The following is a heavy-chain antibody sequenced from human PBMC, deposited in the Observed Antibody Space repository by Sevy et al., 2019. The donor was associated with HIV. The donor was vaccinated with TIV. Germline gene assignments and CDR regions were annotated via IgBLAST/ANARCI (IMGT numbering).Heavy chain of an antibody. CDR3: AKGPGYGEYVGWIDP. D-gene: IGHD4-17*01. Sequence: GGSLRLSCVASGFTFSSSAMSWVRQAPGKGLEWVSTIRGSGDSTYFADSVKGRFTISRDNSKNTLYLQMDSLRAEGTGVYYCAKGPGYGEYVGWIDPWGQGTLVTVSS. V-gene: IGHV3-23*01. CDR2: IRGSGDST. J-gene: IGHJ5*02. CDR1: GFTFSSSA.